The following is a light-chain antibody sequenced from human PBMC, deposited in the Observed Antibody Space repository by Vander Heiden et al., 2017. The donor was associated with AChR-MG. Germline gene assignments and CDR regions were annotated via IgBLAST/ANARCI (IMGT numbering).Light chain of an antibody. CDR1: QGVSSN. Sequence: EIVITHSPATLSVSPGERATLSCRASQGVSSNLAWYQQRPGQAPRLLIYGASTRATGIPARFSGSGSGTEFTLTISSLQSEDFAVYYCQQYNNWLYTFGQGTKLEIK. J-gene: IGKJ2*01. CDR2: GAS. V-gene: IGKV3-15*01. CDR3: QQYNNWLYT.